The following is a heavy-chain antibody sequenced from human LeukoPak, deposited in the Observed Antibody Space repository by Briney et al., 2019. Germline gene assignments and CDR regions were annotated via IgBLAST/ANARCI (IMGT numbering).Heavy chain of an antibody. CDR2: IYTSEST. CDR1: GGSISSYY. CDR3: ARNYCSSTSCYDAFDI. D-gene: IGHD2-2*01. J-gene: IGHJ3*02. V-gene: IGHV4-4*07. Sequence: SETLSLTCTVSGGSISSYYWSWIRQPAGKGLEWIGRIYTSESTNYNPSLRSRVTMSVDTSKYQFSLKLNSVTAADTAVYYCARNYCSSTSCYDAFDIWGQGTMVTVSS.